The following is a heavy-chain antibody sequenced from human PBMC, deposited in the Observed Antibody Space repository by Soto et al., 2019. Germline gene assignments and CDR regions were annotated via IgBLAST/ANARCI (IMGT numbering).Heavy chain of an antibody. D-gene: IGHD2-15*01. CDR3: ARVSYCSGGSCYRTGDYYYMDV. V-gene: IGHV4-59*01. Sequence: SETLSLTCTVSGGSISSYYWSWIRQPPGKGLEWIGYIYYSGSTNYNPSLKSRVTISADTSKNQFSLKLSSVTAADTAVYYCARVSYCSGGSCYRTGDYYYMDVWGKGTTVTVSS. J-gene: IGHJ6*03. CDR2: IYYSGST. CDR1: GGSISSYY.